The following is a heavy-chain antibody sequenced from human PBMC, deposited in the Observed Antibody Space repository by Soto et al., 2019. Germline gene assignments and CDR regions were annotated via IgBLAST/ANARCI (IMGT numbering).Heavy chain of an antibody. CDR2: ISAYNGNT. CDR1: GYTFTSYG. J-gene: IGHJ6*02. CDR3: ARVDSTHAVTISGVVIRATRENYYGMDV. D-gene: IGHD3-3*01. Sequence: ASVKVSCKASGYTFTSYGISWVRQAPGQGLEWMGWISAYNGNTNYAQKLQGRVTMTTDTSTSTAYMELRSLRSDDTAVYYCARVDSTHAVTISGVVIRATRENYYGMDVWGQGTTVTVSS. V-gene: IGHV1-18*04.